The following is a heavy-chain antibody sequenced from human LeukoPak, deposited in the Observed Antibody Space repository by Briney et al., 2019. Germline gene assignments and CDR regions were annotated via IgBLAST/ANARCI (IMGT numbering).Heavy chain of an antibody. J-gene: IGHJ4*02. Sequence: PSETLSLTCAVYGGSFSGYYWSWIRQPPGKGLEWIGEINHSGSTNYNPSLKSRVTISVDTSKNQFSLKLSSVTAADTAVYYCARGYSGSYFDCWGQGTLVTVSA. V-gene: IGHV4-34*01. CDR1: GGSFSGYY. CDR3: ARGYSGSYFDC. CDR2: INHSGST. D-gene: IGHD1-26*01.